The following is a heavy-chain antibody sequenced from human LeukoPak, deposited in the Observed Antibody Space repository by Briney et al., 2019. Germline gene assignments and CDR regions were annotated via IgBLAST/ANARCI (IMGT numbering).Heavy chain of an antibody. D-gene: IGHD6-13*01. Sequence: SETLSLTCTVSGASMSNHFWSWIRQPPGKGLEWIGYIYGSDTTNYNPSLKSRVTMSVDTSENQFSLKLSSMTAADTALYYCASRPAGSTWYGVFDYWSRGTLVTVSS. J-gene: IGHJ4*02. V-gene: IGHV4-59*11. CDR3: ASRPAGSTWYGVFDY. CDR1: GASMSNHF. CDR2: IYGSDTT.